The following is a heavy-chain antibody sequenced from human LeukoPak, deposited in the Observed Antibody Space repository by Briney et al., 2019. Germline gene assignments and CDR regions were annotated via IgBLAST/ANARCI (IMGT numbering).Heavy chain of an antibody. J-gene: IGHJ4*02. V-gene: IGHV3-15*01. Sequence: PGGSLRLSCAASGFTFSNAWMSWVRQAPGKGLEWVGRIKSKTGGGTTDYAAPVKGRFTISRDDSKNTLYLQMNSLKTEDTAVYYCTTGPRSDYVWGSYRYTDYWGQGTLVTVSS. CDR2: IKSKTGGGTT. D-gene: IGHD3-16*02. CDR3: TTGPRSDYVWGSYRYTDY. CDR1: GFTFSNAW.